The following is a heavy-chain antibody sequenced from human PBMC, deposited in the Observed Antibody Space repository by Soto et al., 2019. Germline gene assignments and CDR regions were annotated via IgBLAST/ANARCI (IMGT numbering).Heavy chain of an antibody. V-gene: IGHV4-59*01. J-gene: IGHJ4*02. D-gene: IGHD3-3*01. Sequence: SETLSLTCTVSGGSISSYYWSWIRQPPGKGLEWIGYIYYSGSTNYNPSLKSRVTISVDTSKNQFSLKLSSVTAADTAVYYCARTYYDFWSGYSPLYYFDYWGQGTLVTVSS. CDR1: GGSISSYY. CDR3: ARTYYDFWSGYSPLYYFDY. CDR2: IYYSGST.